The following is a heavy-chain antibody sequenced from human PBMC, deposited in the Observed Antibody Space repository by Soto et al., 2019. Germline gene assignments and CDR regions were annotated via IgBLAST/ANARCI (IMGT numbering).Heavy chain of an antibody. CDR3: ARDYTVAAGHPDY. V-gene: IGHV1-3*05. CDR2: INAGNDNT. J-gene: IGHJ4*02. CDR1: GYTFTNYA. D-gene: IGHD6-13*01. Sequence: QVQLVQSGAEEKKPGASVKVSCKASGYTFTNYAMHWVHQAPGQRLEWMGWINAGNDNTKYSQKFQGRVTITRDTSASTAYMELSSLRSEDTAVYYCARDYTVAAGHPDYWGQGTLVTVSS.